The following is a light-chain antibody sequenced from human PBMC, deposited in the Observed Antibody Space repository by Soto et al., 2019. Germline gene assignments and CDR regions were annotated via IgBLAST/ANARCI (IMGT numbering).Light chain of an antibody. Sequence: DIQMTQSPSSLSASVGDRVTITCRASQSITSSLNWYQHKPGKAPKLLIYAASNLQSGVPSRFSGSGSGTDFTLTINSLQPEDFATYYCRQSYSAPRLTFGGGTKVEIK. CDR3: RQSYSAPRLT. J-gene: IGKJ4*01. CDR2: AAS. V-gene: IGKV1-39*01. CDR1: QSITSS.